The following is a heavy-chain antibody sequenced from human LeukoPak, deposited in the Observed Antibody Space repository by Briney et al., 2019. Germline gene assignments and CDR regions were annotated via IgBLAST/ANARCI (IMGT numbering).Heavy chain of an antibody. CDR1: GFTFSSYG. J-gene: IGHJ4*02. Sequence: GGSLRLSCAASGFTFSSYGMDWVRQAPGKGLEWVSSISSSSSYIYYADSVKGRLTISRDNAKNSLYLQMNSLRAEDTAVYYCASSSIAARRAFDYWGQGTLVTVSS. D-gene: IGHD6-6*01. V-gene: IGHV3-21*01. CDR3: ASSSIAARRAFDY. CDR2: ISSSSSYI.